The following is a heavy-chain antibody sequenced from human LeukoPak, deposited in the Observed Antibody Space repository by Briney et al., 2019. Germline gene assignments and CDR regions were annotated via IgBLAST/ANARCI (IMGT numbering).Heavy chain of an antibody. V-gene: IGHV3-48*02. D-gene: IGHD4-17*01. J-gene: IGHJ4*02. CDR1: GCTFTTYN. CDR2: ISRSSSTI. CDR3: ARDYGDHGEYFDY. Sequence: GGSLRLSCAASGCTFTTYNMNWVRQAPGKGLEWVSYISRSSSTIKYADSVKGRFTISGDNAKNSVYLQMNSLRDEGTAVYYCARDYGDHGEYFDYWGQGTLVTVSS.